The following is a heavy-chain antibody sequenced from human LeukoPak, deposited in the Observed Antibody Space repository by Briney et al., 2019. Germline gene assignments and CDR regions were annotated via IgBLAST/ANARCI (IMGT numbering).Heavy chain of an antibody. CDR1: GGSFSGYY. D-gene: IGHD3-10*01. V-gene: IGHV4-34*01. J-gene: IGHJ4*02. Sequence: PSETLSLTCAVYGGSFSGYYWSWIRQPPGKGLEWIGEINYSGSTNYNPSLKSRVTISVDTSKNQFSLKLSSVTAADTAVYYCARGRPYYRPYYFDYWGQGTLVTVSS. CDR2: INYSGST. CDR3: ARGRPYYRPYYFDY.